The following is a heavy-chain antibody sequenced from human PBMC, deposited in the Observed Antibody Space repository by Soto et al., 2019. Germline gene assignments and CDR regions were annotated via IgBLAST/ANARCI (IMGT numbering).Heavy chain of an antibody. V-gene: IGHV5-51*01. CDR2: VFPDDSDV. J-gene: IGHJ6*02. CDR1: GYSFTRYW. Sequence: EVQLVQSGAEVKKPGESLKISCEGSGYSFTRYWIGWVRQMPGKGLELMGIVFPDDSDVRYSPSFQGQVTISADKSINTAYLQWSALKASDTAMYYCARHLTGDLGRGMDVWGQGTTVTVSS. D-gene: IGHD7-27*01. CDR3: ARHLTGDLGRGMDV.